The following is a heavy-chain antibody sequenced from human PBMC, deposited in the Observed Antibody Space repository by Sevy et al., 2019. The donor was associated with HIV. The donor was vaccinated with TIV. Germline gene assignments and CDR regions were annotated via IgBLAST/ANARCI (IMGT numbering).Heavy chain of an antibody. CDR3: ARDREIAGAGPSGMDA. V-gene: IGHV3-48*02. CDR2: ISSSSSTI. J-gene: IGHJ6*02. Sequence: GGSLRLSCAASGFTFSSYSMNWVRQAPGKGLEWVSYISSSSSTIYYADSVKGRFTISRDNAKNSLYLQMNILRDEDTAVYYCARDREIAGAGPSGMDAWGQGTTVTVSS. D-gene: IGHD6-19*01. CDR1: GFTFSSYS.